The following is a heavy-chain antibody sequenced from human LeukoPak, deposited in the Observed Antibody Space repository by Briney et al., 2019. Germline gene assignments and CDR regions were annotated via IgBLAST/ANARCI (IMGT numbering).Heavy chain of an antibody. J-gene: IGHJ4*02. CDR2: ISGSGGST. CDR1: GSTFSSYA. V-gene: IGHV3-23*01. D-gene: IGHD1-1*01. CDR3: AKDLGRLGYYFDY. Sequence: GGSLRLSCLASGSTFSSYAMTWVRQAPGKGLEWASAISGSGGSTYYADSVKGRFTISRDNSKNTLYLQMNNLRAEDTAVYYCAKDLGRLGYYFDYWGQGTLVTVSS.